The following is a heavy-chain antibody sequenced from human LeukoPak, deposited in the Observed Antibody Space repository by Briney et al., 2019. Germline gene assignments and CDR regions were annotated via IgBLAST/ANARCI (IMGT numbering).Heavy chain of an antibody. Sequence: GGSLRLSCAASVFTFSNVWMSGVRRAPGKGLEGVGRIKSKTDGGTTDYAAPVKGRFTISRDDSKNTLYLQMNSLKTEDTAVYYCTAVVVVTAVHYYGMDVWGQGTTVTVSS. CDR3: TAVVVVTAVHYYGMDV. CDR1: VFTFSNVW. CDR2: IKSKTDGGTT. D-gene: IGHD2-21*02. J-gene: IGHJ6*02. V-gene: IGHV3-15*01.